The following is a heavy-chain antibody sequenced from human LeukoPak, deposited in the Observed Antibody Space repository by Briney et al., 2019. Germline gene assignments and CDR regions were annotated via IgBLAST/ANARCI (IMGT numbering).Heavy chain of an antibody. Sequence: SETLSLTCSLSAGSISSPYWTWIRQPPGKGLECSWFIYYSGTTNHNPSLKSRVTISVDTSKNQFSLKLSSVTAADTAVYYCARENPYSRRQLDYWGQGTLVTVSS. V-gene: IGHV4-59*11. CDR3: ARENPYSRRQLDY. CDR1: AGSISSPY. J-gene: IGHJ4*02. CDR2: IYYSGTT. D-gene: IGHD4-11*01.